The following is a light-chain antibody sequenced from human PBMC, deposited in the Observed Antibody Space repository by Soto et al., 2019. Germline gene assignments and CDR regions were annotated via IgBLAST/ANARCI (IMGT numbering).Light chain of an antibody. CDR2: DAS. Sequence: DIPMTQSPYTLSASVGDRVTITCRASQRLSSSLAWYQQKPGKAPNLLIYDASNLERGVPSRFSGSGSGTEFTLSMSSLQPDDFATYYCQQYNSYPWTFGLGTRVEIK. V-gene: IGKV1-5*01. CDR3: QQYNSYPWT. J-gene: IGKJ1*01. CDR1: QRLSSS.